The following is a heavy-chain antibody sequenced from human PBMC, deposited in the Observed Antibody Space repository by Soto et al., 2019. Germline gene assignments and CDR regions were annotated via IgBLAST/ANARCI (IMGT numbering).Heavy chain of an antibody. V-gene: IGHV1-46*03. CDR1: GYTFTSYY. Sequence: ASVKVSCKASGYTFTSYYMHWVRQAPGQGLEWMGIINPSGGSTSYAQKFQGRVTMARDTSTSTVYMELSSLRSEDTAVYYCARVLTYYDFWSGYYTGPFDYWGQGTLVTVSS. CDR3: ARVLTYYDFWSGYYTGPFDY. D-gene: IGHD3-3*01. J-gene: IGHJ4*02. CDR2: INPSGGST.